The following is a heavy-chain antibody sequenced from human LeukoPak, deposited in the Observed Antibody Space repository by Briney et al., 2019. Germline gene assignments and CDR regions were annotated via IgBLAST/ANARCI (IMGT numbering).Heavy chain of an antibody. V-gene: IGHV3-23*01. J-gene: IGHJ4*02. D-gene: IGHD3-10*01. CDR1: GFTFSSYA. CDR2: ISGSGGST. CDR3: ANAPYGSGSPTDY. Sequence: PGGSLRLSCAASGFTFSSYAMSWVRQAPGKGLEWVSAISGSGGSTYYADSVKGRFTISRDNSKNTLYLQMNSLRAEDTAVYYCANAPYGSGSPTDYWGQGTLVTVSS.